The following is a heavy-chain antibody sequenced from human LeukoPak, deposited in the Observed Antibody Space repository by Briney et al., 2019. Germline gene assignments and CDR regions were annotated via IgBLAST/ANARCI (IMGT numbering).Heavy chain of an antibody. J-gene: IGHJ4*01. CDR3: ATGIYSSGWSYFDY. CDR1: GFTFSNSA. CDR2: LSGSGITT. Sequence: GGSLRLSCAASGFTFSNSAMGWVRQAPGKRLEWVSTLSGSGITTYYADSVKGRFTISRDNSKNTLYLQMNSLRAEDTAVYYCATGIYSSGWSYFDYWGHGTLVTVSS. D-gene: IGHD6-19*01. V-gene: IGHV3-23*01.